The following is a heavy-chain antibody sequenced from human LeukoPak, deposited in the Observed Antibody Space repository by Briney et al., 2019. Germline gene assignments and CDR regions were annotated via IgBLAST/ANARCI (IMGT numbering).Heavy chain of an antibody. J-gene: IGHJ4*02. Sequence: GGSLRLSCAASGFTFKNAWMSWVRQAPGKGPEWVARTKDKGEGETIDYAASVRGRFTISRDDSRDAVYLQMNSLIVDDSAVYYCTTDPRYRGQGTLVTVSS. CDR1: GFTFKNAW. CDR2: TKDKGEGETI. CDR3: TTDPRY. V-gene: IGHV3-15*01.